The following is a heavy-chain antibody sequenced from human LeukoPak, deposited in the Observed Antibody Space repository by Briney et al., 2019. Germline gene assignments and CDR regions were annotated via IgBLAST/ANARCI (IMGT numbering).Heavy chain of an antibody. CDR1: GYTFTGYY. D-gene: IGHD3-3*01. Sequence: ASVKVSCMASGYTFTGYYMHWVRQAPGQGLEWMGWINCNSAGTKYPQKFQGRVSMTRDTSISTAYLELSRLRSDDTAVYYCARDLTIVGGVSDPRIRGHWGQGTLVTVSS. CDR2: INCNSAGT. J-gene: IGHJ4*02. CDR3: ARDLTIVGGVSDPRIRGH. V-gene: IGHV1-2*02.